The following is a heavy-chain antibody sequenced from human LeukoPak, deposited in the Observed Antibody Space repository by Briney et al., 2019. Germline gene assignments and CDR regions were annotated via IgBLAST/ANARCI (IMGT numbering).Heavy chain of an antibody. D-gene: IGHD2-21*01. CDR3: ARGSGNVIFDY. CDR2: IYSSGNT. V-gene: IGHV3-53*01. Sequence: GGSLRLSCAASGFTVSSNYMSWVRQAPGKGLEWVSVIYSSGNTYYADSVKGRFTISRDNSKNTLYLQMNSLRAEDTAVYYCARGSGNVIFDYWGQGTLVTVSS. CDR1: GFTVSSNY. J-gene: IGHJ4*02.